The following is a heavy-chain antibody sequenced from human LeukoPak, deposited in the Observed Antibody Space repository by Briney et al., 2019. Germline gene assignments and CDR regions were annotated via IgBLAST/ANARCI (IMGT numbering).Heavy chain of an antibody. Sequence: PGGSLRLSCAASGFTFSSYAMSWFRQAPGKGLEWVSAISGSGGSTYYADSVKGRFTISRDDSKNTLYLQMNSLRAEDTAVYYCAKVELFSYAFDIWGQGTMVTVSS. CDR1: GFTFSSYA. V-gene: IGHV3-23*01. D-gene: IGHD1-26*01. J-gene: IGHJ3*02. CDR2: ISGSGGST. CDR3: AKVELFSYAFDI.